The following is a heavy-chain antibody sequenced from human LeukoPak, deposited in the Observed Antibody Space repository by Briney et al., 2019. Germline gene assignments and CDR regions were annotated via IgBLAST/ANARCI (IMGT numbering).Heavy chain of an antibody. J-gene: IGHJ4*02. CDR1: GFTFSSYW. CDR3: ARGVGSGSRLRAGDY. D-gene: IGHD1-26*01. Sequence: GGSLRLSCAASGFTFSSYWMHWVRQAPGKGLVWVSRINSDGSSTRHADSVKGRFTISRDNSKNTLYLQMNSLRAEDTAVYYCARGVGSGSRLRAGDYWGQGTLVTVSS. CDR2: INSDGSST. V-gene: IGHV3-74*01.